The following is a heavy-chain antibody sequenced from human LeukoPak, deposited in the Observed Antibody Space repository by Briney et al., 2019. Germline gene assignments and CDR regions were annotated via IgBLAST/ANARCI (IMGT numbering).Heavy chain of an antibody. CDR1: GYTSTSYG. Sequence: GASVKVSCKASGYTSTSYGISWVRQAPGQGLEWMGWISAYNGNTNYAQKLQGRVTMTTDTSTSTAYMELRSLRSDDTAVYYCARERVLPSAYWFDPWGQGTLVTVSS. V-gene: IGHV1-18*01. CDR2: ISAYNGNT. CDR3: ARERVLPSAYWFDP. D-gene: IGHD2/OR15-2a*01. J-gene: IGHJ5*02.